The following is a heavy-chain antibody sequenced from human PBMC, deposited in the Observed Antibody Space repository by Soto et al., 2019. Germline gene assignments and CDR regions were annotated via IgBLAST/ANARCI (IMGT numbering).Heavy chain of an antibody. J-gene: IGHJ5*02. V-gene: IGHV1-18*01. CDR3: ARTVTGTGGRWFDP. Sequence: ASVKVSCKASGYTFTSYGISWARQAPGQGLEWMGWISAYNGNTNYAQKLQGGVTMTTDTSTSTAYMELRSLRSDDTAVYYCARTVTGTGGRWFDPWGQGTLVTVSS. CDR2: ISAYNGNT. D-gene: IGHD1-1*01. CDR1: GYTFTSYG.